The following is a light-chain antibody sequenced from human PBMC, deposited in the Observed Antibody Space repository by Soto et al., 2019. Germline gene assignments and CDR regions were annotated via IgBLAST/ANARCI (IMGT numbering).Light chain of an antibody. Sequence: NFMLTQPHSVSESPGKTVTISCTRSSGRIASNYVQWYQQRPGSAPTTVIYEDNQRPSGVPDRFSGSIDRSSNSASLIISGLKTEDEADSYCQSYDSRNVVFGGGTKVTVL. CDR2: EDN. J-gene: IGLJ3*02. CDR1: SGRIASNY. V-gene: IGLV6-57*04. CDR3: QSYDSRNVV.